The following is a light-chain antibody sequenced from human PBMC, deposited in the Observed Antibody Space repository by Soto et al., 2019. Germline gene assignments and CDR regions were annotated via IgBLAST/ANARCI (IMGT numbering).Light chain of an antibody. V-gene: IGLV2-14*03. Sequence: QPAFTQPASVSGSPGQSITISSAGTSSDVGGYNYVSWYQHNPGKAPKLMTYDVSNRPSGVSNRFSGSKSGNTASLTISGLQPEDEADYYCSSYTTSNTRQIVFGTGTKVTVL. CDR3: SSYTTSNTRQIV. CDR1: SSDVGGYNY. CDR2: DVS. J-gene: IGLJ1*01.